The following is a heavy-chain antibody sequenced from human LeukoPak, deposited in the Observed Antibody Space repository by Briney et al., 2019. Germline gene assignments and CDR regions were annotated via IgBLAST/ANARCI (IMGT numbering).Heavy chain of an antibody. D-gene: IGHD3-10*01. J-gene: IGHJ3*02. Sequence: SDTLSLTCAVSGYSISSSNWWGWIRQPPGKGLEWIGYIYYSGRTNYNPSLKSRVTMSVDTSKNQFSLKLSSVTALDTAVYYCARSRFDAFDIWAKGQWSPSLQ. CDR1: GYSISSSNW. CDR2: IYYSGRT. CDR3: ARSRFDAFDI. V-gene: IGHV4-28*06.